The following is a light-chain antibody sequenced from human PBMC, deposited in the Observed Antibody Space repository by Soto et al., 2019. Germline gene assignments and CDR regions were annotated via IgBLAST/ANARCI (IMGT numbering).Light chain of an antibody. V-gene: IGKV1-39*01. CDR3: QQGYSNPWT. Sequence: DIQMTQSPSSLSASIGDRVTITCRASKTIRTYLHWYQQKPGKAPKLLIYAASNLDSGVPSRFSGSGSGTEFTLAISSLQPEDFATYYCQQGYSNPWTFGQGTKVDIK. J-gene: IGKJ1*01. CDR2: AAS. CDR1: KTIRTY.